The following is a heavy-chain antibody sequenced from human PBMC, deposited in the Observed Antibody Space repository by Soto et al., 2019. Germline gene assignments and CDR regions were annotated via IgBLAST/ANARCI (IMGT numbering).Heavy chain of an antibody. CDR3: ARGRVVVVVAATPVDVQH. D-gene: IGHD2-15*01. J-gene: IGHJ1*01. CDR1: GYTFTSYG. V-gene: IGHV1-18*01. Sequence: QVQLVQSGAEVKKPGASVKVSCKASGYTFTSYGISWVRQAPGHGLEWMGWISAYHGNTNYAQKLQGRVTMTTETTTSTGYMKLRSLRSDDTAVYYCARGRVVVVVAATPVDVQHWGQGTLVTVSS. CDR2: ISAYHGNT.